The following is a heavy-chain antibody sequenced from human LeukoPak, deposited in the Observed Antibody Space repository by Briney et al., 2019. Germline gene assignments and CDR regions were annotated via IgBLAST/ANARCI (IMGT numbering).Heavy chain of an antibody. V-gene: IGHV1-58*01. CDR2: IVVGSGNT. CDR3: AAVPRHSYGMDV. CDR1: GFTSTSSA. Sequence: GASVKVSCKASGFTSTSSAVQWVRQARGQRLEWIGWIVVGSGNTNYAQKFQERVTITRDMSTSTAYMELSSLRSEDTAVYYCAAVPRHSYGMDVWGQGTTVTVSS. J-gene: IGHJ6*02.